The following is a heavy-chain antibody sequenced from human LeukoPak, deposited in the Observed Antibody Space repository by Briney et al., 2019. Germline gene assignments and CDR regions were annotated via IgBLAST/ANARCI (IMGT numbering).Heavy chain of an antibody. D-gene: IGHD6-6*01. CDR3: ARGPSIAARYDAFDI. V-gene: IGHV3-48*03. J-gene: IGHJ3*02. CDR1: GFSLSSHS. CDR2: ISSSGNTI. Sequence: PGGSLRLSCVASGFSLSSHSVHWVRQAPGKGLEWVSYISSSGNTISYADSVKGRFTISRDNAKNSLYLQVISLRAEDTAVYYCARGPSIAARYDAFDIWGQGTMVTVSS.